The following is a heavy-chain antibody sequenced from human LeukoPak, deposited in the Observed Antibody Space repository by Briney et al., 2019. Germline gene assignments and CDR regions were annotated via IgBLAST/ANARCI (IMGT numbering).Heavy chain of an antibody. CDR3: ARQQWDTHPCFDY. D-gene: IGHD5-18*01. Sequence: SETLSLTCAVYGGSFSGYYWSWIRQPPGKGLEWIGEINHSGSTNYNPSLKSRVTISVDTSKNQFSLKLSSVTAADTAVYYCARQQWDTHPCFDYWGQGTLVTVSS. J-gene: IGHJ4*02. V-gene: IGHV4-34*01. CDR1: GGSFSGYY. CDR2: INHSGST.